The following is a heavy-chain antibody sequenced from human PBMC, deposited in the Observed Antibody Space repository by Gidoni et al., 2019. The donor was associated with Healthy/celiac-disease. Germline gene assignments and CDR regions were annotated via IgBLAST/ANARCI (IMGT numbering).Heavy chain of an antibody. Sequence: VQLVESGGGLVQPGRYLRLYCTASGFTFGDYAMSWFRQAPGKGLEWVGFIRSKAYGGTTEYAASVKGRFTISRDDSKSIAYLQMNSLKTEDTAVYYCTRGSGYYKLGYFDYWGQGTLVTVSS. CDR2: IRSKAYGGTT. CDR1: GFTFGDYA. V-gene: IGHV3-49*03. CDR3: TRGSGYYKLGYFDY. J-gene: IGHJ4*02. D-gene: IGHD3-3*01.